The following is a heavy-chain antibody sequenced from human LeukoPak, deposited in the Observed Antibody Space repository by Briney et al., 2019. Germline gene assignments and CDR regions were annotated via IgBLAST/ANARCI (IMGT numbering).Heavy chain of an antibody. V-gene: IGHV3-23*01. Sequence: GGSLRLSCAASGFTFSSYAMSWVRQAPGKGLEWVSAISGSGGSTYYADSVKGRFTTSRDNSKNTLYLQMNSLRAEDTAVYYCAKGIELLHYYYGMDVWGQGTTVTVSS. CDR2: ISGSGGST. D-gene: IGHD1-26*01. J-gene: IGHJ6*02. CDR3: AKGIELLHYYYGMDV. CDR1: GFTFSSYA.